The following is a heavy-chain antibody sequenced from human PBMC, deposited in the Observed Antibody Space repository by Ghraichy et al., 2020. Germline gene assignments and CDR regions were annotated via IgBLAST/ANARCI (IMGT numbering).Heavy chain of an antibody. D-gene: IGHD6-13*01. J-gene: IGHJ6*03. Sequence: SETLSLTCTVSGGSISSGSYYWSWIRQPAGKGLEWIGRIYTSGSTNYNPSLKSRVIMSVDTSKNQFSLKLSSVTAADTAVYYCASSQGETYSSSWYRRGHYYYMDVWGKGTTVTVSS. V-gene: IGHV4-61*02. CDR1: GGSISSGSYY. CDR3: ASSQGETYSSSWYRRGHYYYMDV. CDR2: IYTSGST.